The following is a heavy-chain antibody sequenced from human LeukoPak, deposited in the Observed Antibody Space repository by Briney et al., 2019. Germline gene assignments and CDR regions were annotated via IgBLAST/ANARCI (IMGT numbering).Heavy chain of an antibody. CDR3: ARERVGYCSSTSCFHFDY. CDR2: ISAYNGNT. D-gene: IGHD2-2*01. V-gene: IGHV1-18*01. J-gene: IGHJ4*02. Sequence: ASVKVSCKASGYTFTSYGISWVRQAPGQGPEWMGWISAYNGNTNYAQKLQGRVTMTTDTSTSTAYMELRSLRSDDTAVYYCARERVGYCSSTSCFHFDYWGQGTLVTVSS. CDR1: GYTFTSYG.